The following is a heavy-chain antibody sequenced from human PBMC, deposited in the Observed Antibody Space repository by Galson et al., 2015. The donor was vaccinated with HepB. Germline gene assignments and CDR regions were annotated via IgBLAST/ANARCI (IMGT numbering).Heavy chain of an antibody. CDR1: GFTFRNAG. V-gene: IGHV3-21*01. J-gene: IGHJ3*01. Sequence: SLRLSCAASGFTFRNAGMSWVRQAPGKGLEWVSFISTTSSYVYYIESVKGRFTISRDNTKNSLFLQMNSLRAEDTAVYYCARDRVSGTTRGPSNGFDLWGQGTRVTVSS. CDR3: ARDRVSGTTRGPSNGFDL. D-gene: IGHD1-7*01. CDR2: ISTTSSYV.